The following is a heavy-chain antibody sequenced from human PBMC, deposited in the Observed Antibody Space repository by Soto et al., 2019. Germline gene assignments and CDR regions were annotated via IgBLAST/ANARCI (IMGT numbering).Heavy chain of an antibody. CDR2: IRYDGSDE. CDR1: ASIFKGHG. J-gene: IGHJ4*02. Sequence: QVHLVESGGGVVQPGGSLRLSCAASASIFKGHGMHWVRQAPGKGLEWVAIIRYDGSDEHYGDSVNGLFTISRDNSKNMLYLQMNSLRAEDTAVYYCARDGVGATTFFGFLDYWGQGTLVTVSS. CDR3: ARDGVGATTFFGFLDY. D-gene: IGHD1-26*01. V-gene: IGHV3-33*08.